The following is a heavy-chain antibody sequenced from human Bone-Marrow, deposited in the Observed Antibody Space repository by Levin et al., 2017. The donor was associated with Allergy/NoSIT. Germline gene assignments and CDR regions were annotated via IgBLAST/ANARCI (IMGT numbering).Heavy chain of an antibody. Sequence: PTPVTTTETLTLTCTVSGFSLSKSIPPAPWIRQTPGKALDWLDNIFSNHEKYYSTSLKSRLTISQDTSKSQVVLTMTNMDPVDTGTYYCARIRGRYDILTVDYWGQGTLVTVSS. CDR3: ARIRGRYDILTVDY. V-gene: IGHV2-26*01. D-gene: IGHD3-9*01. J-gene: IGHJ4*02. CDR2: IFSNHEK. CDR1: GFSLSKSIPP.